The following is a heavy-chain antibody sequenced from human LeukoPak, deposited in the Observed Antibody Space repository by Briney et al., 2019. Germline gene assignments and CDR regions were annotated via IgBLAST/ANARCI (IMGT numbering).Heavy chain of an antibody. V-gene: IGHV4-59*01. D-gene: IGHD6-6*01. CDR1: GGSITGYY. J-gene: IGHJ6*03. CDR2: IFSTGST. Sequence: PSETLSLTCTVSGGSITGYYWSWIRQPPGKGLEWIGDIFSTGSTNYRPSLKSRITISKDTSRKQFSLQLSSVTAADTAVYYCARNARPEYYYHMDVWGKGTTVIVSS. CDR3: ARNARPEYYYHMDV.